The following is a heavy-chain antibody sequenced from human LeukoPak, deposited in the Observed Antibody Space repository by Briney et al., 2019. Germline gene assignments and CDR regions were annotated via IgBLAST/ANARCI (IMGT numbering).Heavy chain of an antibody. CDR1: GFTVSSYA. CDR2: ITVSGGST. J-gene: IGHJ4*02. D-gene: IGHD4/OR15-4a*01. CDR3: ARRAGAYSHPYDY. Sequence: TGGSLRLSCAASGFTVSSYAMNWVRQAPGKGLEWVSGITVSGGSTYYADSVKGRFTISRDNSKNTLYLQLNSLRAEDTAVYYCARRAGAYSHPYDYWGQGTLVTVSS. V-gene: IGHV3-23*01.